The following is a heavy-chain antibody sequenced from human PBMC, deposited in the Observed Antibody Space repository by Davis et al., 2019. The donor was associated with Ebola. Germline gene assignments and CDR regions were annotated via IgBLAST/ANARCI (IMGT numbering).Heavy chain of an antibody. V-gene: IGHV3-33*01. Sequence: PGGSLRLSCAASGFTFSSYGMHWVRQAPGKGLEWVAVIWYDGSNKYYADSVKGRFTISRDNSKNTLYLQMNSLRAEDTAVYYCARDAIAANYYYYYGMDVWGQGTTVTVSS. J-gene: IGHJ6*02. CDR3: ARDAIAANYYYYYGMDV. CDR1: GFTFSSYG. D-gene: IGHD6-6*01. CDR2: IWYDGSNK.